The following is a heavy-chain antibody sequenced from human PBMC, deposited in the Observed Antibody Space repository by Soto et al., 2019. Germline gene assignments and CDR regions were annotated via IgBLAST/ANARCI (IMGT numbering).Heavy chain of an antibody. CDR1: GFTFGTYW. CDR2: IKQDGSGK. V-gene: IGHV3-7*03. CDR3: ATVEYYYDGSGYPDY. D-gene: IGHD3-22*01. J-gene: IGHJ4*02. Sequence: GGSLRLSCAASGFTFGTYWMTWVRQAPGGGLEWVANIKQDGSGKYYVDSVKGRFTISRDNAKNSLYLHMNSLRAEDTAVYYCATVEYYYDGSGYPDYWGQGTLVTVSS.